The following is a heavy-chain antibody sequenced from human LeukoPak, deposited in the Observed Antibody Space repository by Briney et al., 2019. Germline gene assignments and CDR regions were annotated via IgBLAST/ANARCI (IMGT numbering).Heavy chain of an antibody. J-gene: IGHJ4*02. D-gene: IGHD3-16*01. CDR1: GFTFSSYW. Sequence: GGSLRLSCAASGFTFSSYWMSWVRQAPGKGLEWVANIKQDGSESYYVDPVKGRFTFSRDNAKNSLYLQINSLRAEDTAVYYCARLGEKADFDYWGQGTLVTVSS. CDR3: ARLGEKADFDY. V-gene: IGHV3-7*01. CDR2: IKQDGSES.